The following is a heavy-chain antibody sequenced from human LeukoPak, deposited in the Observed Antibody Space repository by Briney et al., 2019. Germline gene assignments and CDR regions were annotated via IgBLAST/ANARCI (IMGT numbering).Heavy chain of an antibody. CDR3: AREYSSGWYVS. D-gene: IGHD6-19*01. J-gene: IGHJ4*02. CDR2: ISAYNGNT. Sequence: RASVKVSCKASGYTFTSYGISWVRQAPGQGREWMGWISAYNGNTNYAQKLQGRVTMTTDTYTSTAYMELRSLRSDDTAVYYCAREYSSGWYVSWGQGTLVTVSS. CDR1: GYTFTSYG. V-gene: IGHV1-18*01.